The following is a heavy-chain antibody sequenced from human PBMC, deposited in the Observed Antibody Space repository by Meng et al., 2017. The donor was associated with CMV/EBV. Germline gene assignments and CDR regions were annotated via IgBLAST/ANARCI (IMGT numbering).Heavy chain of an antibody. CDR2: INPSGGST. V-gene: IGHV1-46*01. Sequence: ASVKVSCKASGYTFTSYDINWVRQATGQGLEWMGIINPSGGSTSYAQKFQGRVTMTRDTSTSTVYMELSSLRSEDTAVYYCARDFRPTYSSSWYHWFDPWGQGTLVTVS. D-gene: IGHD6-13*01. CDR1: GYTFTSYD. CDR3: ARDFRPTYSSSWYHWFDP. J-gene: IGHJ5*02.